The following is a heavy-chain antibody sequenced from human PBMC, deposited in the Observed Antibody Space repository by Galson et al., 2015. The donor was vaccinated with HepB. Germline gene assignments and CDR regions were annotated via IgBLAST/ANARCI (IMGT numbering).Heavy chain of an antibody. CDR3: ARSLNTDSFDP. V-gene: IGHV1-69*02. CDR2: IIPILGIA. J-gene: IGHJ5*02. Sequence: SVKVSCKASGGTFSSYTISWVRQAPGQGLEWMGRIIPILGIANYAQKFQGRVTITADKSTSTAYMELSNLRSEDTAVYYCARSLNTDSFDPWGQGTLVTVSS. CDR1: GGTFSSYT. D-gene: IGHD5-18*01.